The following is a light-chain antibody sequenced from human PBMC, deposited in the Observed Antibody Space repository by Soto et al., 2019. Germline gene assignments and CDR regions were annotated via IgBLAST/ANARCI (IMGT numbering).Light chain of an antibody. CDR1: QSVTNC. CDR2: DAS. V-gene: IGKV1-39*01. Sequence: DIQMTQSPSTLSASVGDRVTITCRASQSVTNCLAWYQQKPGRAPKLLIYDASTLESGVPSRFSGSGSGTDFTLTISSLQPEDFATFYCQQGYSTPITFGQGTRLEI. CDR3: QQGYSTPIT. J-gene: IGKJ5*01.